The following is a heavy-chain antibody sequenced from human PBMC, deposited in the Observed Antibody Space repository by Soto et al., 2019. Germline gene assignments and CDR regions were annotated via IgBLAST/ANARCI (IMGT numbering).Heavy chain of an antibody. CDR1: GESFIGYY. CDR2: INHRGYT. Sequence: QVHLQQWGAGLLKPSETLSLTCAVYGESFIGYYWTWIRQPPGKGLEWIGEINHRGYTNYNPSLKSRVTTAIDTSKNQFSLKLTSVTAAGTSVYSCARTDIVTTTWFDPWGRATLVTVSS. CDR3: ARTDIVTTTWFDP. J-gene: IGHJ5*02. V-gene: IGHV4-34*02. D-gene: IGHD5-12*01.